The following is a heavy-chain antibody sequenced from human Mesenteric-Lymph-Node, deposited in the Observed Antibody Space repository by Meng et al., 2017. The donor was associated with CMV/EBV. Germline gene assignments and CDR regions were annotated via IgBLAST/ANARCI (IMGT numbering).Heavy chain of an antibody. V-gene: IGHV4-34*01. CDR3: ARGSSYDILTGYFDY. CDR2: INHSGST. Sequence: VQLPRGGAGLLKPSGTLAVTCAVYGGSFSGYYWNWIRQSPEKGLEWIGEINHSGSTTYNPSFTSRIIISVDTSTNQISLNMSSVTAADTAVYYCARGSSYDILTGYFDYWGQGALVTVAS. CDR1: GGSFSGYY. J-gene: IGHJ4*02. D-gene: IGHD3-9*01.